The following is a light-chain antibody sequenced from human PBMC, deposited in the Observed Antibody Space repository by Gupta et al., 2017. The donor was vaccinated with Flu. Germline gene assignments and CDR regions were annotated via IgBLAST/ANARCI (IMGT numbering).Light chain of an antibody. Sequence: SYALTQPPPVSVPPGQTARTPCPGHALTKQYVYLYQQRPGKAPVLMIYKDGERPSGIPERFSGSSSGTTVTLSISGVQAEDEADYYCQSADSSGSFVVFGGGTKLTVL. J-gene: IGLJ2*01. CDR3: QSADSSGSFVV. V-gene: IGLV3-25*02. CDR2: KDG. CDR1: ALTKQY.